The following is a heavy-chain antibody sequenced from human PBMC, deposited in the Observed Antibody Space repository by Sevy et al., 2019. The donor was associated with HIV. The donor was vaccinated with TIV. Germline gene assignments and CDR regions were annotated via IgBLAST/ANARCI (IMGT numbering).Heavy chain of an antibody. Sequence: GGCLRLSCAASGFTFSSYAMHWVRQAPGKGLEYVSAISSNGGSPYYANSVKGRFTISRDNSKNTLYLQMGSLRAEDMAVYYCARDIEPTTSYYYYYMDVWGKGTTVTVSS. D-gene: IGHD1-1*01. CDR3: ARDIEPTTSYYYYYMDV. V-gene: IGHV3-64*01. J-gene: IGHJ6*03. CDR2: ISSNGGSP. CDR1: GFTFSSYA.